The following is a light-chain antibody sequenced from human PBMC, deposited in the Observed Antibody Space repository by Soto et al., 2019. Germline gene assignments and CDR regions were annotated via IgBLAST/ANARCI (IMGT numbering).Light chain of an antibody. CDR3: MQALQGLT. J-gene: IGKJ4*01. V-gene: IGKV2-28*01. CDR1: QSLLYTDGNTY. Sequence: DIVMTQSPLSLPVTPGEPASISCRSSQSLLYTDGNTYLEWFLQKPGQSPQLLIYLVSKRASGVPDRFSGSGSGTDFTLKISRVEAEDVGVYYCMQALQGLTFGGGTKVEIK. CDR2: LVS.